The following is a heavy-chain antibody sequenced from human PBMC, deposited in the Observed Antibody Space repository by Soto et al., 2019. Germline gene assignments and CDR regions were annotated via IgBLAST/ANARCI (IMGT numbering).Heavy chain of an antibody. J-gene: IGHJ4*02. CDR1: GDSISSSVW. V-gene: IGHV4-4*02. Sequence: SETLSLTCAVSGDSISSSVWWTWVRQPPGKGLEWIGEVFHTGNTNYNPSLKSRVTMSVDKSTNEFSLKVTSVTAADTAIYYCARKAWVRFDYWGQGALVTAPQ. CDR3: ARKAWVRFDY. CDR2: VFHTGNT. D-gene: IGHD7-27*01.